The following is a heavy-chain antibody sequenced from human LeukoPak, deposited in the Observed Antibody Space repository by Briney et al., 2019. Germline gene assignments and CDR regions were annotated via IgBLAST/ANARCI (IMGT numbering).Heavy chain of an antibody. D-gene: IGHD3-3*01. V-gene: IGHV1-46*01. Sequence: ASVKVSCKASGYTFTSYYMHWVRQAPGQGLEWMGIINPSGGSTSYAQKFQGRVTMTRDTSTSTVYMELSSLRSEDTAVYYCARGSSIRYYDFWSGYFGDYYFDYWGQGTLVTVSS. CDR1: GYTFTSYY. J-gene: IGHJ4*02. CDR3: ARGSSIRYYDFWSGYFGDYYFDY. CDR2: INPSGGST.